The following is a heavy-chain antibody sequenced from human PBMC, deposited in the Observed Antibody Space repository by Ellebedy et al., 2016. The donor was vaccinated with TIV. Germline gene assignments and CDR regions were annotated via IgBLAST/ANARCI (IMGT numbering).Heavy chain of an antibody. D-gene: IGHD3-22*01. CDR2: ISDSGAYS. Sequence: GESLKISCVASGFTSSDYYMSWIRQAPGKGLEWVSYISDSGAYSDYADSVKGRFTISRDSAKKTLFLEMNSLRPEDTAVYYCARDSHYYDSSAYQGWFDPWGQGTLVTASS. J-gene: IGHJ5*02. CDR1: GFTSSDYY. CDR3: ARDSHYYDSSAYQGWFDP. V-gene: IGHV3-11*06.